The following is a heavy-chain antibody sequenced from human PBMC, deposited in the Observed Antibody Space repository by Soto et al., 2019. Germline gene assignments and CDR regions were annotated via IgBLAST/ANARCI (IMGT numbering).Heavy chain of an antibody. J-gene: IGHJ6*02. CDR1: GGTFSSYA. V-gene: IGHV1-69*12. CDR3: GGYANYYYGMDV. CDR2: IIPIFGTA. D-gene: IGHD5-12*01. Sequence: QVQLVQSGAEVKKPGSSVKVSCKASGGTFSSYAISWVRQAPGQGLEWMGGIIPIFGTANYAQKFQGRVTITADESTSTAYMELSSLRSEDTAVYYCGGYANYYYGMDVWGQGTTFTVSS.